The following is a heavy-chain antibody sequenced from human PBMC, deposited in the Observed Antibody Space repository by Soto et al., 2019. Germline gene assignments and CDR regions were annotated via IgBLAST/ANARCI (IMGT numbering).Heavy chain of an antibody. V-gene: IGHV3-48*01. J-gene: IGHJ6*02. Sequence: GGSLRLSCAASGCTFSSYGMHWVRQAPGKGLEWVSYISTSSTTIYYADSVKGRFTISRDNAKNSLYLQMNSLRAEDTAVYYCATSLDVWGQGTTVTVSS. CDR3: ATSLDV. CDR2: ISTSSTTI. CDR1: GCTFSSYG.